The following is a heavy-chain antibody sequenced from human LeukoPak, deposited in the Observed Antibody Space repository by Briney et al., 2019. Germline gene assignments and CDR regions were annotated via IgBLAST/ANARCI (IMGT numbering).Heavy chain of an antibody. V-gene: IGHV3-23*01. J-gene: IGHJ1*01. CDR3: AKDNRFSAEYFQQ. D-gene: IGHD1-14*01. Sequence: GGSLRLSCAASGFTFSSYAMSWVRQAPGKGLEWVSAISGSGGSTYYADSVKGRFTISRDNSKNSLYLQMNSLRAEDTALYYCAKDNRFSAEYFQQWGQGTLVTVSS. CDR2: ISGSGGST. CDR1: GFTFSSYA.